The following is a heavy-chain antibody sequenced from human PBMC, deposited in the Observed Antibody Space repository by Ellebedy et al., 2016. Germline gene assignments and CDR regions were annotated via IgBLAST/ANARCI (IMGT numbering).Heavy chain of an antibody. Sequence: SGPTLVKPTQTLTLTCTFSGVSLSTLGMGLGWIRQPPGKALECLAVIYWNNDKYYSPSLQSRLSIAKGASKNQVVLTMTSMDPVDTATYYCARTDGNSAAYYVFDTWGQGTLVTVSS. CDR1: GVSLSTLGMG. D-gene: IGHD1-26*01. CDR2: IYWNNDK. CDR3: ARTDGNSAAYYVFDT. V-gene: IGHV2-5*01. J-gene: IGHJ4*02.